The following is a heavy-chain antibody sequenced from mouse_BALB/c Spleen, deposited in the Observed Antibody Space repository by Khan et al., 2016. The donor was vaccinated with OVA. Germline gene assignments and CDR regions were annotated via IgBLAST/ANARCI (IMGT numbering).Heavy chain of an antibody. V-gene: IGHV1-76*01. CDR3: TREEYLYYFDY. CDR2: IYPVTDNN. Sequence: QVQLKQSGAELVRPGASVKMSCKTSGYTFTSYWIHWVKQRPGQGLEWIARIYPVTDNNYYNEKFKDKATLNADKSSSTAYIQLSSLKSEDSAVYFCTREEYLYYFDYWGQGTTLTVSS. CDR1: GYTFTSYW. J-gene: IGHJ2*01.